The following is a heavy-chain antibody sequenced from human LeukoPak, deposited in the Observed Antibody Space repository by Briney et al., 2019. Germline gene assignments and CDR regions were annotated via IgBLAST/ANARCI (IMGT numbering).Heavy chain of an antibody. CDR3: ARDYYDSSGYPYYFDY. J-gene: IGHJ4*02. D-gene: IGHD3-22*01. CDR2: IIPILGIA. V-gene: IGHV1-69*04. Sequence: SVKVSYKASGGTFSSSAISWVRQAPGQGLEWMGRIIPILGIANYAQKFQGRVTITADKSTSTAYMELSSLRSEDTAVYYCARDYYDSSGYPYYFDYWGQGTLVTVSS. CDR1: GGTFSSSA.